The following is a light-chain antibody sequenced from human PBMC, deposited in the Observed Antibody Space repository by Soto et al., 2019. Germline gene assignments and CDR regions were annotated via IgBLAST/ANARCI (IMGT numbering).Light chain of an antibody. CDR3: MQATQFPYT. CDR1: QSLVHRDGNTY. J-gene: IGKJ2*01. CDR2: KVS. Sequence: DLVMTQTPLSSPVTLGQSASISCRSSQSLVHRDGNTYLSWIQQRPGQPPRLLIYKVSNRFSGVPDRLSGSGAGTDFTLRISRVDSDDVGLYYCMQATQFPYTFGQGTKLEIK. V-gene: IGKV2-24*01.